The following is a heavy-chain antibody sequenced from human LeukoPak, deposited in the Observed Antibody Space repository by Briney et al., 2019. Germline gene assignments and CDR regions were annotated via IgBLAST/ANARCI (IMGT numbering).Heavy chain of an antibody. Sequence: HPGGSLRLSCAASGFTFSSYGMHWVRQAPGKGLEWVAVIWYDGSNKYYADSVKGRFTISRDNSKNTLYLQMNSLRAEDTAVYYCAGFPIVVVVAATQDYWGQGTLVTVSS. J-gene: IGHJ4*02. CDR2: IWYDGSNK. CDR1: GFTFSSYG. D-gene: IGHD2-15*01. V-gene: IGHV3-33*01. CDR3: AGFPIVVVVAATQDY.